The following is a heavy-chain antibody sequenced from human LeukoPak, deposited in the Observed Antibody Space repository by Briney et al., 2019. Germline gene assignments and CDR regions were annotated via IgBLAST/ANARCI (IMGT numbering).Heavy chain of an antibody. V-gene: IGHV4-34*10. D-gene: IGHD1-26*01. CDR2: ISHTGTT. J-gene: IGHJ3*02. CDR3: ASVSAREGAHIQAFDI. Sequence: SETLSLTCAVYGGSFSGFYWSWIRQTPGKGLEWIGEISHTGTTNDNPSLKSRLTMSVDTSKNQFFLKLTSVTAADTALYYCASVSAREGAHIQAFDIWGQGTMVTVSS. CDR1: GGSFSGFY.